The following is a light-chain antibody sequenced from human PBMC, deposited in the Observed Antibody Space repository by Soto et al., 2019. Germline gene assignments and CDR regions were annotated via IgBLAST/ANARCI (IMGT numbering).Light chain of an antibody. V-gene: IGLV1-40*01. J-gene: IGLJ1*01. CDR1: SSNIGAGYE. CDR3: QSYDSSLSALYV. Sequence: QSVLTQPPSVSGAPGQRVTISCTGSSSNIGAGYEVHWYQQFPGTAPRLLIYGNNNQPSGVPDRFSGSKSGTSASLAITGLQAEDEADYYCQSYDSSLSALYVFGTGTKVTVL. CDR2: GNN.